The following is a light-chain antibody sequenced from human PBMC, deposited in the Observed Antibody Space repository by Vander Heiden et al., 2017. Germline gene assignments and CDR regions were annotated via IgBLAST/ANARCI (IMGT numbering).Light chain of an antibody. CDR2: DAS. J-gene: IGKJ5*01. CDR3: QQYDNLPT. CDR1: QDISNY. V-gene: IGKV1-33*01. Sequence: DIQMTQSPSSLSASVGDRVTITCLASQDISNYLNWYQQKPGKAPKLLVYDASDLEAGVPSRFSGSGSGTDFTITISSLQPEDIATYYCQQYDNLPTFGRGTRLEIK.